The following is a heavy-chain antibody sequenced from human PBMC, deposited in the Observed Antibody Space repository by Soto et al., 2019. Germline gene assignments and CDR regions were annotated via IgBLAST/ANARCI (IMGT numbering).Heavy chain of an antibody. CDR2: ITWNSAST. J-gene: IGHJ4*02. CDR1: GFTFNEHA. V-gene: IGHV3-9*01. Sequence: LRLSCAASGFTFNEHAMHWVRQTPAMGLEWVAGITWNSASTAYADSVEGRFTISRNNSNNSLYPQMNSLRSEDTALYFCAKTKARSSTPSFDYWGQGTLVTVSS. CDR3: AKTKARSSTPSFDY.